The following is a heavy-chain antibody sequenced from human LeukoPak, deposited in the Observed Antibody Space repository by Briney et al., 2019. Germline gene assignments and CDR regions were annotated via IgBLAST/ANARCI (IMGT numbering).Heavy chain of an antibody. V-gene: IGHV4-59*12. CDR2: IYYSGST. Sequence: PSETLSLTCTVSGGSISSYYWSWIRQPPGKGLEWFGYIYYSGSTNYNPSLKSRVTISVDTSKNQFSLKLSSVTAVDTAVYYCARGQSITIFGVVRPHDYWGQGTLVTVSS. D-gene: IGHD3-3*01. J-gene: IGHJ4*02. CDR1: GGSISSYY. CDR3: ARGQSITIFGVVRPHDY.